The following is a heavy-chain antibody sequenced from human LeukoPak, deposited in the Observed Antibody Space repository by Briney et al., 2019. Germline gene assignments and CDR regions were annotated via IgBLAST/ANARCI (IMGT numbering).Heavy chain of an antibody. Sequence: VASVKVSCKASGYTFTSYAMHWVRQAPGQRLEWMGWINAGNGNTKYSQKFQGRVTMTRDTSTSTVYMELSSLRSEDTAVYYCAREYYYDSSGYYSVAFDIWGQGTMVTVSS. CDR1: GYTFTSYA. J-gene: IGHJ3*02. CDR2: INAGNGNT. CDR3: AREYYYDSSGYYSVAFDI. V-gene: IGHV1-3*01. D-gene: IGHD3-22*01.